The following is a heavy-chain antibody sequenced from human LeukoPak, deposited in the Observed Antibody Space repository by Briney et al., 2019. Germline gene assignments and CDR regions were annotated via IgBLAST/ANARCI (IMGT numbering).Heavy chain of an antibody. J-gene: IGHJ5*02. CDR2: GHYNGDT. Sequence: SETLSLTCSVSGVSTSTSTYYWSWIRQPPGKGLEWIGSGHYNGDTYYNPSLKSRVTISVGTSKTQFSLTLSSVTAADTAVYYCAGRDCGADCYHGTWGQGILVTVSS. CDR3: AGRDCGADCYHGT. D-gene: IGHD2-21*02. V-gene: IGHV4-39*01. CDR1: GVSTSTSTYY.